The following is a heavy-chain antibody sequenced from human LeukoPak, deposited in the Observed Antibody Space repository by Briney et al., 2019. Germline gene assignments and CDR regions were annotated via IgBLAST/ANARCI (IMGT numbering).Heavy chain of an antibody. CDR3: ARGRVSSSTWYSTYYYYFYMDV. Sequence: PSETLSLTCAVYGGSFSGYYWSWIRQPPGKGLEWIGSINYSGSTYYNPSHKSRVTISVDTSKNQFSLKLSSVTAADTAVYFCARGRVSSSTWYSTYYYYFYMDVWGKGTTVTVSS. V-gene: IGHV4-34*01. J-gene: IGHJ6*03. CDR2: INYSGST. D-gene: IGHD1-1*01. CDR1: GGSFSGYY.